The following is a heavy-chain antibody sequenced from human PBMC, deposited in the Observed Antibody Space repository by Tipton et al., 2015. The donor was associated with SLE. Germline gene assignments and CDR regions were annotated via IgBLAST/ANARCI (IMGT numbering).Heavy chain of an antibody. CDR1: GFTFSTYA. CDR2: ISGGGGSI. D-gene: IGHD7-27*01. Sequence: SLRLSCAASGFTFSTYAMTWVRQAPGKGLEWVSAISGGGGSIYYTDSVKGRFTISRDNSKTTLYLQMNSLRAEDTAVYYCARHGDQLGIYWYFDLWGRGTLVTVSS. V-gene: IGHV3-23*01. J-gene: IGHJ2*01. CDR3: ARHGDQLGIYWYFDL.